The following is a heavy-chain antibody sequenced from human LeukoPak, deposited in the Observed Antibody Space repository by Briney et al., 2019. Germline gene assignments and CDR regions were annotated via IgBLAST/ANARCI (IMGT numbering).Heavy chain of an antibody. D-gene: IGHD2-2*01. Sequence: PGGSLRLSCAASGFTFSSYAMSWVRQAPGKGLEWVSTISGSGGSTSYADSAKGRFTISRDNSKKTLYLQMNSQRAEDTAVYYCAKVSAHCSSTSCFADYWGQGTLVTVSS. CDR2: ISGSGGST. J-gene: IGHJ4*02. CDR1: GFTFSSYA. CDR3: AKVSAHCSSTSCFADY. V-gene: IGHV3-23*01.